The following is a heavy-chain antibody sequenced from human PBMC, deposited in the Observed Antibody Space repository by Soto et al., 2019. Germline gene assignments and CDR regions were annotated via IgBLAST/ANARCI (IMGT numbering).Heavy chain of an antibody. D-gene: IGHD3-10*01. Sequence: QITLKESGPTLVKPTQTLTLTCTFSGFSLTTSGVGVGWFRQPPGKALEWLALIYWDDDKRYSPSLKSRLTITKDTYKNQVVLTMTNMDPGDTATYVCAHRGTAFDYWGQGTLVTVSS. V-gene: IGHV2-5*02. CDR1: GFSLTTSGVG. J-gene: IGHJ4*02. CDR3: AHRGTAFDY. CDR2: IYWDDDK.